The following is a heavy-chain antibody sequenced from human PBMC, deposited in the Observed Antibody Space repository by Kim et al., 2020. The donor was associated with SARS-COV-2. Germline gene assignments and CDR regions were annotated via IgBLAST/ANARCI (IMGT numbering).Heavy chain of an antibody. J-gene: IGHJ4*02. CDR2: ISSSSSYI. Sequence: GGSLRLSCAASGFTFSSYSMNWVRQAPGKGLEWVSSISSSSSYIYYADSVKGRFTISRDNAKNSLYLQMNSLRAEDTAVYYCARENVLLWFGEPRFGFDYWGQGTLVTVSS. V-gene: IGHV3-21*01. D-gene: IGHD3-10*01. CDR1: GFTFSSYS. CDR3: ARENVLLWFGEPRFGFDY.